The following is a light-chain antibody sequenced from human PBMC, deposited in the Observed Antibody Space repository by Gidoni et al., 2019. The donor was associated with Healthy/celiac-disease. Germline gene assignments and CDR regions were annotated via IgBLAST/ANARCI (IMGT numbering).Light chain of an antibody. J-gene: IGLJ2*01. Sequence: QSALTQPPSASGSPGPSVTISCTVTSSDVGGYNYVSWYQQHPGKAHKLIIYEVSKRPSGVPDRFSGSKSGNTASLTVSGLQAEDEADYYCSSYAGSNNVVFGGGTKLTVL. CDR1: SSDVGGYNY. V-gene: IGLV2-8*01. CDR2: EVS. CDR3: SSYAGSNNVV.